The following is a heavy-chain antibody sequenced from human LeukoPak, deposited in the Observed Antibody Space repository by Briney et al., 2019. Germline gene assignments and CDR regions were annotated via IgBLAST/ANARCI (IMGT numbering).Heavy chain of an antibody. CDR3: AKMSRDGYNLVYY. Sequence: GASVKVSCKASGGTFSSYAISWVRQAPGQGLEWMGRIIPILGIANYAQKFQGRVTITADKSTSTAYMELSSLRSEDTVVYYCAKMSRDGYNLVYYWGQGTLVTVSS. V-gene: IGHV1-69*04. CDR2: IIPILGIA. J-gene: IGHJ4*02. CDR1: GGTFSSYA. D-gene: IGHD5-24*01.